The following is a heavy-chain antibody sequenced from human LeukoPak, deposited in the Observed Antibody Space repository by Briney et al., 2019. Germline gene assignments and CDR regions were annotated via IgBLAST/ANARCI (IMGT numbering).Heavy chain of an antibody. D-gene: IGHD5-18*01. CDR1: VFSFTNYW. J-gene: IGHJ3*02. CDR2: IYPGDSDT. Sequence: GESLKISCKASVFSFTNYWIAWVRQKPGEGLEWMGNIYPGDSDTRYNPSFQGQVTISADTSIKTAYLQWSSLKASDTAMYYCARLGGTRYSYGRHDAFDIWGQGTMVTVSS. CDR3: ARLGGTRYSYGRHDAFDI. V-gene: IGHV5-51*01.